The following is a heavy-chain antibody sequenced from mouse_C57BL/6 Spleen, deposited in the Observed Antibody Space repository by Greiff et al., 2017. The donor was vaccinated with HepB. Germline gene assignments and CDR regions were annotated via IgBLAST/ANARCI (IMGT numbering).Heavy chain of an antibody. Sequence: VQLQQSGTVLARPGASVKMSCKTSGYTFTSYWMHWVKQRPGQGLEWIGAIYPGNSDTSYNQKFKGKAKLTAVTSASTAYMELSSLTNEDSAVYYCTRGGDYDGYYFDYWGQGTTLTVSS. V-gene: IGHV1-5*01. D-gene: IGHD2-4*01. CDR3: TRGGDYDGYYFDY. CDR1: GYTFTSYW. J-gene: IGHJ2*01. CDR2: IYPGNSDT.